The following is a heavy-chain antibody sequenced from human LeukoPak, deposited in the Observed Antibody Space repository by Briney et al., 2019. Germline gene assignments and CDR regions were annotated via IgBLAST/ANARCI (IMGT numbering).Heavy chain of an antibody. D-gene: IGHD3-9*01. V-gene: IGHV3-48*01. CDR3: ARVRYFDWLLMGWFDP. CDR2: ISSSSSTI. J-gene: IGHJ5*02. CDR1: GFTFSSYS. Sequence: GGSLRLSCAASGFTFSSYSMNWVRQAPGKGLEWVSYISSSSSTIYYADSVKGRFTISRDNAKNSLYLQMNSLRAEDTAVYYCARVRYFDWLLMGWFDPWGQGPWSPSPQ.